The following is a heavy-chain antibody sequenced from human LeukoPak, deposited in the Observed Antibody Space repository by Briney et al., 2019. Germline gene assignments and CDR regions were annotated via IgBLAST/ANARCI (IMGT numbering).Heavy chain of an antibody. Sequence: GGSLRLSCAASGFSFSSYRMNWVRQAPGKGLEWVSFVSNSGDYIHYADSVKGRFTISRDNSKNSLYLQMNSLRAEDTAVYYCARALIGYYFDYWGQGTLVTVSS. CDR2: VSNSGDYI. CDR3: ARALIGYYFDY. D-gene: IGHD2-8*01. V-gene: IGHV3-21*06. J-gene: IGHJ4*02. CDR1: GFSFSSYR.